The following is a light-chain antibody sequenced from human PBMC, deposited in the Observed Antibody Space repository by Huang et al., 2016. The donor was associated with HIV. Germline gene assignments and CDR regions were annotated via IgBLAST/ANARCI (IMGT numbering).Light chain of an antibody. CDR3: QQYHSDFWT. J-gene: IGKJ1*01. V-gene: IGKV4-1*01. CDR1: QSVSYSSNNKNY. Sequence: DIVMTQSPDSLAVSLGETATINCKSSQSVSYSSNNKNYLAWYQQRPGHPPKLLIYWASTRESGVPERFSGSGSGTNFNLTISSLQAEDVAVYCCQQYHSDFWTFGQGTKVEIK. CDR2: WAS.